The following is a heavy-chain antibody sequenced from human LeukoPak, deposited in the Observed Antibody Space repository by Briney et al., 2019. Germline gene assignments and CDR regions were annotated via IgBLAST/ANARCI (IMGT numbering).Heavy chain of an antibody. CDR3: ANLVGGLGLDP. Sequence: SETLSLTCTVSGGSISSYYWSWIRQPPGKGLEWIGYIYYSGSTNYNPSLKSRVTISVDTSKNQFSLKLSSVTAADTAVYYCANLVGGLGLDPWGKETRVTVSS. CDR1: GGSISSYY. J-gene: IGHJ5*02. D-gene: IGHD3-10*01. CDR2: IYYSGST. V-gene: IGHV4-59*12.